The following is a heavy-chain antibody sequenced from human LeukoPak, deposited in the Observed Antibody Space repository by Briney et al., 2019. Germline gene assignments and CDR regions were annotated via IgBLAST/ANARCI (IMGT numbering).Heavy chain of an antibody. CDR3: AKGPGNDRVWSGQNWADVFDV. CDR2: IIPLFTTP. J-gene: IGHJ3*01. D-gene: IGHD3-3*01. CDR1: GDPFTSYV. Sequence: GASVKVSCKASGDPFTSYVLSWVRQAPGQGLEWTGGIIPLFTTPNYAQKFQGRVTITTDDSTATAYMELSSLRSEDTAIYYCAKGPGNDRVWSGQNWADVFDVWGQGTMVTVSS. V-gene: IGHV1-69*05.